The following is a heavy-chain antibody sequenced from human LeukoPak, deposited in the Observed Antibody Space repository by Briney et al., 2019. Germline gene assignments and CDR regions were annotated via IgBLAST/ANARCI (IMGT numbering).Heavy chain of an antibody. CDR3: AKPHFGDYGDYYYYGMDV. D-gene: IGHD3-16*01. V-gene: IGHV3-23*01. Sequence: GGSLRLSCAASGFTFSNYAMNWVRQAPGKGLEWVSGTGGSGGDTYSADSVKGRFTISRDNSKNTLYLQMNSLRAEDTAVYYCAKPHFGDYGDYYYYGMDVWGQGTTVTVSS. CDR2: TGGSGGDT. J-gene: IGHJ6*02. CDR1: GFTFSNYA.